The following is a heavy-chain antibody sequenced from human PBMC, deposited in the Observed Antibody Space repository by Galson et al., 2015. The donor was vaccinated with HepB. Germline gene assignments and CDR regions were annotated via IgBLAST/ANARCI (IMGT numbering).Heavy chain of an antibody. CDR2: FSESGSIE. CDR1: GFTFSSYA. D-gene: IGHD3-10*01. Sequence: SLRLSCAASGFTFSSYAMSWVRQAPGRGLAWASSFSESGSIEYYADSVKGRFTISRDNSKNTLYLQMNSLRAEDTAVYYCVKSGRGGSESYTDSRGQGVLVSGSS. CDR3: VKSGRGGSESYTDS. J-gene: IGHJ4*02. V-gene: IGHV3-23*01.